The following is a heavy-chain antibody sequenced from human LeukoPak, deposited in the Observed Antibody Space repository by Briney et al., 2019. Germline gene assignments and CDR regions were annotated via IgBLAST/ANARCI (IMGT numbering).Heavy chain of an antibody. Sequence: GGSLRLSCAASGFTFNNAWMNWVRQAPGKGLEWVSSIATSSNYIYYAGSLKGRFTISRDNAKNSLYLHMNSLRPEDTAVYYCARGRSITILRGVAISDGFDLWGQGTKVTVS. CDR2: IATSSNYI. D-gene: IGHD3-10*01. V-gene: IGHV3-21*06. J-gene: IGHJ3*01. CDR3: ARGRSITILRGVAISDGFDL. CDR1: GFTFNNAW.